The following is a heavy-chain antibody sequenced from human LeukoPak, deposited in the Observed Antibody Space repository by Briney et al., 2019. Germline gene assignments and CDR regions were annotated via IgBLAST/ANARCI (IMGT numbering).Heavy chain of an antibody. CDR3: ARWGARLSYYYIDV. D-gene: IGHD1-26*01. V-gene: IGHV3-21*01. Sequence: SGGSLRLSCAASGFTFSSYSMNWVRQAPGKGLEWVSSISSSSSYIYYADSVKGRFTISRDNAKNSLYLQMNSLRAEDTAVYYCARWGARLSYYYIDVWGKGTTVIVSS. CDR2: ISSSSSYI. CDR1: GFTFSSYS. J-gene: IGHJ6*03.